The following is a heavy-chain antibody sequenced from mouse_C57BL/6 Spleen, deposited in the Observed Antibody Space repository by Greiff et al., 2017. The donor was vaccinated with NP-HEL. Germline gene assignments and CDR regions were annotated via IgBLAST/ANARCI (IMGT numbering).Heavy chain of an antibody. V-gene: IGHV1-18*01. CDR3: ARRDYYGSTYYYAMDY. Sequence: SGPELVKPGASVKIPCKASGYTFTDYNMDWVKQSHGKSLEWIGDINPNNGGTIYNQKFKGKATLTVDKSSSTAYMELRSLTSEDTAVYYCARRDYYGSTYYYAMDYWGQGTSVTVSS. CDR2: INPNNGGT. J-gene: IGHJ4*01. CDR1: GYTFTDYN. D-gene: IGHD1-1*01.